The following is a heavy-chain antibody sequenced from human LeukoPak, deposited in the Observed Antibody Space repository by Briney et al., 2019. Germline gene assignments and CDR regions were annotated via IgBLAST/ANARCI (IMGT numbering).Heavy chain of an antibody. CDR1: GFTFDDYA. Sequence: PGGSLGLSCAASGFTFDDYAMHWVRQAPGKGLEWVSLISGDGGSTYYADSLKGRFTISRDNSKNSLYLQTNSLRTEDTALYYCAKDTSNKPIDYWGQGTLVTVSS. D-gene: IGHD4-11*01. CDR3: AKDTSNKPIDY. CDR2: ISGDGGST. J-gene: IGHJ4*02. V-gene: IGHV3-43*02.